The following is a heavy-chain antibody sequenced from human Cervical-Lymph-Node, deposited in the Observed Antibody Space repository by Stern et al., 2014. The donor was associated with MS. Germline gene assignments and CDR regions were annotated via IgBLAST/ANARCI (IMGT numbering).Heavy chain of an antibody. CDR3: AGNTSSPERSDW. J-gene: IGHJ4*02. Sequence: LEESGGGVIQPGGSLRLSCTASGFTVSRDYMTWVRPAPGKGLDWVSLKPDVWSTFYAGSVEGRFPISRDDSKNPVYLHMTSLRAEDTAMYYCAGNTSSPERSDWWGQGTLVT. V-gene: IGHV3-53*01. D-gene: IGHD1-1*01. CDR1: GFTVSRDY. CDR2: KPDVWST.